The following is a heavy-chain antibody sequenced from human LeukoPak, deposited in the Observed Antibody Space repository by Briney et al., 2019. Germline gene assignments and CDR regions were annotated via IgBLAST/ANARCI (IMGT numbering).Heavy chain of an antibody. Sequence: GGSLRLSCAASGSTFSGCGMHWVRQAPGKGQEWVAFIWYDGRDKYYVDSVKGRFTISRDNSKNTLYLQMNSLRAEDAAMYYCAKDPYSYGSYFDYWGQGTLVTVSS. D-gene: IGHD5-18*01. J-gene: IGHJ4*02. CDR3: AKDPYSYGSYFDY. CDR1: GSTFSGCG. CDR2: IWYDGRDK. V-gene: IGHV3-30*02.